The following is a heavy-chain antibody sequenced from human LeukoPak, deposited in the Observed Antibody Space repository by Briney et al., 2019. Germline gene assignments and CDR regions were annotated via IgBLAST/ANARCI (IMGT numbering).Heavy chain of an antibody. J-gene: IGHJ4*02. CDR3: ARGRFSGPDDC. CDR1: EFSVSSNY. CDR2: IYSGGAT. D-gene: IGHD6-19*01. V-gene: IGHV3-53*01. Sequence: GGSLRLSCAVSEFSVSSNYMNWVRQAPGKGLEWVAVIYSGGATYYADPVRGRFNISRDNSKNMVSLQMTSLGAEDTAVYYCARGRFSGPDDCWGQGPLVTVSS.